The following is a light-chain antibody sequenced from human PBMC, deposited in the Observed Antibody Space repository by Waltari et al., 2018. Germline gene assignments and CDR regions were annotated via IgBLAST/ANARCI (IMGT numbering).Light chain of an antibody. CDR3: QKYNSYST. Sequence: DIKMTQSPSTLSASVGDRVTITCRASQSVSSWLAWYQQKPGKAPKLLIYQASILESGVPSRFSGSGSGTDFTLTINGLQPDDFATYFCQKYNSYSTFGRGTRVDMK. CDR1: QSVSSW. J-gene: IGKJ1*01. V-gene: IGKV1-5*03. CDR2: QAS.